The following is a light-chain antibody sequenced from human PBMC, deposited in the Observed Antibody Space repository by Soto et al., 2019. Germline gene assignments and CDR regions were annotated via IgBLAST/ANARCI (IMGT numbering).Light chain of an antibody. CDR3: CSYAGPSTFVI. CDR2: GVS. V-gene: IGLV2-23*02. Sequence: QSALTQPASVSGSPGQSITISCTGTRGDVGNYNLVSWYQQYPGKAPKLVIFGVSERPSGISNRFSGSKSGNTASLTISGLQAEDEADYYCCSYAGPSTFVIFGGGTKLTVL. J-gene: IGLJ2*01. CDR1: RGDVGNYNL.